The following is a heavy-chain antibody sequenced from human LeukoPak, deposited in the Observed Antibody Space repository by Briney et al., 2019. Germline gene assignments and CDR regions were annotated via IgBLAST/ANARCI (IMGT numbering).Heavy chain of an antibody. CDR3: ARDGASGVDIVAHTFDY. CDR1: GGSISSSNW. D-gene: IGHD5-12*01. Sequence: PSETLSLTCAVSGGSISSSNWWSWDRQPPGKGLEWIGEIYHSGSTNYNPSLKSRVTISVDKSKSQFSLKLSSVTAADTAVYYCARDGASGVDIVAHTFDYWGQGTLVTVSS. V-gene: IGHV4-4*02. J-gene: IGHJ4*02. CDR2: IYHSGST.